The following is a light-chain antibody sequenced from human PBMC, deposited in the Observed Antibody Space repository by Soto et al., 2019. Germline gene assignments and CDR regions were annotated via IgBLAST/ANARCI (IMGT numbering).Light chain of an antibody. CDR1: QSISTY. J-gene: IGKJ5*01. CDR2: HSS. CDR3: QQSYTAPSIT. Sequence: DIKLTHSPSSLSVSLGDRVAIXSRTSQSISTYLNWYQQKPGKAPKLLIYHSSTLQSGVPSRFSGSGSGTDFTLTISSLQPEDFATYYCQQSYTAPSITFGQGTRLEI. V-gene: IGKV1-39*01.